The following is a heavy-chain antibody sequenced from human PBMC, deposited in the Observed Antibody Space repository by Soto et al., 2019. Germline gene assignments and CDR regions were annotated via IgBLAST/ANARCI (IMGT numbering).Heavy chain of an antibody. CDR3: ARASRHSWWTRYYDYGIDV. CDR2: MNPKSGNT. J-gene: IGHJ6*02. CDR1: GYTFTSYD. D-gene: IGHD6-13*01. Sequence: GAAVKVSCKASGYTFTSYDINWVRQATGRGRAWMGWMNPKSGNTGYAQKFQGRVTMTRNTSISTAYMELSSLRSEDTAVYYCARASRHSWWTRYYDYGIDVWGQGTTVTVSS. V-gene: IGHV1-8*01.